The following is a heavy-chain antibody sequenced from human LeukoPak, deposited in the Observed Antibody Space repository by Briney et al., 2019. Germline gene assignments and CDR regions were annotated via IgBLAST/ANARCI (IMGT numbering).Heavy chain of an antibody. D-gene: IGHD3-10*01. CDR3: ARSLYSNGDYDY. J-gene: IGHJ4*02. CDR1: GGTFSSYA. CDR2: IIPIFGTA. Sequence: SVKVSCKASGGTFSSYAISWVRQAPGQGLEWMGGIIPIFGTANYAQKFQGRVTITADESTSTAYMELSSLRSEDTAVYYCARSLYSNGDYDYWGQGTLVTVSS. V-gene: IGHV1-69*13.